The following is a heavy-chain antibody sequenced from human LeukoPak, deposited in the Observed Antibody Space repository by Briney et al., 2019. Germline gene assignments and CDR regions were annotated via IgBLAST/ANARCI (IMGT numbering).Heavy chain of an antibody. CDR1: GFTVTSNY. CDR3: ARGSRLAYYGWQY. Sequence: GSLRLSCAASGFTVTSNYMSWVRQAPGKGLEWIGSIYYSGSTYYNPSLKSRVTISVDTSKNQFSLNLTSVTAGDTAVYYCARGSRLAYYGWQYWAQGTLVTVSP. CDR2: IYYSGST. J-gene: IGHJ4*02. D-gene: IGHD3-10*01. V-gene: IGHV4-59*05.